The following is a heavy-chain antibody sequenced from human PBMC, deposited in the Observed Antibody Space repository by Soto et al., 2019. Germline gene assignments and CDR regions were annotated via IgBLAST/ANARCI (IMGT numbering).Heavy chain of an antibody. CDR3: EGDGAEAGTLMFDY. V-gene: IGHV1-18*01. D-gene: IGHD6-19*01. J-gene: IGHJ4*02. CDR1: GYYFTSYG. Sequence: QVQLVQSGAEVTKPGASVKVSCKASGYYFTSYGISWVRQAPGQGLEWMGWISAYNGNTNYAQKLQGRVTMTTDTSTSPAYMELRSLRSDDTAVYYCEGDGAEAGTLMFDYWGQGTLVTVSS. CDR2: ISAYNGNT.